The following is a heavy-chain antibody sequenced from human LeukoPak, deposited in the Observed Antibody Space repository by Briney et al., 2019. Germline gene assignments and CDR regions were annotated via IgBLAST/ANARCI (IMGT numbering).Heavy chain of an antibody. CDR2: VYYSGST. CDR1: GDSISSSSYF. D-gene: IGHD4-17*01. CDR3: ARVPNDYGDFYFDY. Sequence: PSETLSLTCTVSGDSISSSSYFWGWIRQPPGKGLEWIGSVYYSGSTYYNPSLKSRVTISVDTSKNQFSLKLNSVTAADTAVYYCARVPNDYGDFYFDYWGQGTLVTVSS. V-gene: IGHV4-39*07. J-gene: IGHJ4*02.